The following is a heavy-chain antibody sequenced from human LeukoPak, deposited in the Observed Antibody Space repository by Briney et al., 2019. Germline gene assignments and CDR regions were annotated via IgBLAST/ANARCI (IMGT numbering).Heavy chain of an antibody. Sequence: SETLSLTCTVSGGSITSGGYYWGWIRQPPGKGLEWIGHINYSGITYYSPSLQSRVTISVDTSKNQISLKVNSVTAADTAVYYCARGEPEWLLDAFDIWGQGTMVTVSS. CDR3: ARGEPEWLLDAFDI. V-gene: IGHV4-39*07. D-gene: IGHD3-3*01. CDR2: INYSGIT. J-gene: IGHJ3*02. CDR1: GGSITSGGYY.